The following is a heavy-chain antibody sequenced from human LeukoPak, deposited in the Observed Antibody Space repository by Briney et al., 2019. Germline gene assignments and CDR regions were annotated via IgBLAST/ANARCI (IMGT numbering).Heavy chain of an antibody. CDR2: IIPILGIA. CDR3: ARDLSGMATIRYFDY. D-gene: IGHD5-24*01. V-gene: IGHV1-69*10. Sequence: SVRVSCTASGGTFSSYAISWVRQAPGQGLEWMGRIIPILGIANYAQTFQGRVTITADKSTSTAYMELSSLRSEDTAVYYCARDLSGMATIRYFDYWGQGTLVTVSS. J-gene: IGHJ4*02. CDR1: GGTFSSYA.